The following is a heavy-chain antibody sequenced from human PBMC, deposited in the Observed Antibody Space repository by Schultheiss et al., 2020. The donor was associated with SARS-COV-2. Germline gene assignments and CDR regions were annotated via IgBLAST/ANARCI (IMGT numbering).Heavy chain of an antibody. CDR3: GAEGGFDY. V-gene: IGHV4-59*04. D-gene: IGHD3-16*01. J-gene: IGHJ4*02. CDR2: IYYSGST. Sequence: SETLSLTCTVSGGSISSYYWSWIRQPPGKGLEWIGYIYYSGSTYYNPSLKSRVTISIDTSKSQFSLKLTSVTAADTAVYYCGAEGGFDYWGQGTLVTVSS. CDR1: GGSISSYY.